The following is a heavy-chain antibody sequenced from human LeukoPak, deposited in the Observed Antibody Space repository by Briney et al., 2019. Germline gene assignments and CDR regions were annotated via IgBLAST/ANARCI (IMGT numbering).Heavy chain of an antibody. V-gene: IGHV1-2*02. J-gene: IGHJ5*02. Sequence: ASVKVSCKASGYTFTGYYMHWVRQAPGQGLEWTGWINPNSGGTNYAQKFQGRVTMTRDTSISTAYMELSRLRSDDTAVYYCARDITSSGWFSPFDPWGQGTLVTVSS. CDR3: ARDITSSGWFSPFDP. D-gene: IGHD6-19*01. CDR1: GYTFTGYY. CDR2: INPNSGGT.